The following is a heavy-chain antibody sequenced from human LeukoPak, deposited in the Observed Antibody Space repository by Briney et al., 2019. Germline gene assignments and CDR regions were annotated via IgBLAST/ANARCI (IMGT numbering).Heavy chain of an antibody. D-gene: IGHD4-17*01. J-gene: IGHJ4*02. CDR1: GFTFSSYG. V-gene: IGHV3-33*06. CDR3: AKEADYGDYTDY. Sequence: GGPLRLSCAASGFTFSSYGMHWVRQAPGKGLEWVAVIWYDGSNKYYADSVKGRFTISRDNSKNTLYLQMNSLRAEDTAVYYCAKEADYGDYTDYWGQGTLVTVSS. CDR2: IWYDGSNK.